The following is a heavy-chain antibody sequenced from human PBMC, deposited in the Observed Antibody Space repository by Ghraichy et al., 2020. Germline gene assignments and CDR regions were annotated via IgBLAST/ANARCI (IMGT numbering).Heavy chain of an antibody. Sequence: KGWVSAYNGIPDYAQKLQDRVTMTTDTSTNTAYMELRSLKSDDTAVYYCAREGSTLVRGIITRYHFDYWGQGTLVTVSS. V-gene: IGHV1-18*01. D-gene: IGHD3-10*01. J-gene: IGHJ4*02. CDR3: AREGSTLVRGIITRYHFDY. CDR2: VSAYNGIP.